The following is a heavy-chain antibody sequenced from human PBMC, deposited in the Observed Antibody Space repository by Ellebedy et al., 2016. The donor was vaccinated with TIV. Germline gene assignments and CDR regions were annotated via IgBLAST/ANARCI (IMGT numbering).Heavy chain of an antibody. D-gene: IGHD5-18*01. CDR3: SKGPTSMIMRGWFDP. CDR2: IRWNSGTI. Sequence: PGGSLRLSCAASGFTFDDYAMHWVRQAPGKGLEWVSGIRWNSGTIDYADSVKGRFTISRDNAKNCLYLQMNSLRAEDTALYYCSKGPTSMIMRGWFDPWGQGTLVTVSS. J-gene: IGHJ5*02. CDR1: GFTFDDYA. V-gene: IGHV3-9*01.